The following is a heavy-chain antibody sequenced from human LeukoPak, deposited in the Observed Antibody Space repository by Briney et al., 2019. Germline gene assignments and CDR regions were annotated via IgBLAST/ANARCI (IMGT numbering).Heavy chain of an antibody. J-gene: IGHJ5*02. CDR3: ARAPYYDILTGYYNWFDP. V-gene: IGHV1-3*01. CDR1: GYTFTSYA. CDR2: INAGNGNT. Sequence: ASVKVSCKASGYTFTSYAMHWVRQAPGQRLVWMGWINAGNGNTKYSPKIQGRAIITRNTYASTAYMELSSLRTEDTAVYYCARAPYYDILTGYYNWFDPWGQGTLVTVSS. D-gene: IGHD3-9*01.